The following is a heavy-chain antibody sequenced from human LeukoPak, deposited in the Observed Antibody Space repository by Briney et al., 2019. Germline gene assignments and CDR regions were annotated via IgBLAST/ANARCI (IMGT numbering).Heavy chain of an antibody. CDR1: GGSIISSSYY. D-gene: IGHD2-2*01. CDR2: IYYSGST. J-gene: IGHJ4*02. Sequence: SETLSVICTVSGGSIISSSYYWGWIRQPPGKGMEWIGSIYYSGSTYYNPSLKSRVTISVDTSKNQFSLKLSSVTAADTAVYYCARQASGGVVPAANDYWGQGTLVTVSS. CDR3: ARQASGGVVPAANDY. V-gene: IGHV4-39*01.